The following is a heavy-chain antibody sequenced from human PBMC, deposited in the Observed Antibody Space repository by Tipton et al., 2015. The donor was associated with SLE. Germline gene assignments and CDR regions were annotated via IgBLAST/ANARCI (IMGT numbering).Heavy chain of an antibody. Sequence: TLSLTCTVSGGSISSTCYWGWIRQPPGKELEWIGSIFYSGSFSGGSTYYNPSLKSRVTISVDTSKNQFSLKLSSVTAADTAVYYCARGWYCSGGSCPDYWGQGTLVTVSS. D-gene: IGHD2-15*01. CDR1: GGSISSTCY. V-gene: IGHV4-39*07. CDR2: IFYSGSFSGGST. CDR3: ARGWYCSGGSCPDY. J-gene: IGHJ4*02.